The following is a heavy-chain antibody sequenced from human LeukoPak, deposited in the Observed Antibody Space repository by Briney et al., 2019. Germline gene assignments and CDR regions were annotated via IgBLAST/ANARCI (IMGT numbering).Heavy chain of an antibody. J-gene: IGHJ4*02. D-gene: IGHD6-13*01. V-gene: IGHV4-59*08. Sequence: SETLSLTCTVSGGSISSYYWSWIPQPPGKGLEWIGYIYYSGSTNYNPSLKSRVTISVDTSKNQFSLKLSSVSAADTAVYYCARSRLGAADNLDYWGQGTLVTVSS. CDR2: IYYSGST. CDR1: GGSISSYY. CDR3: ARSRLGAADNLDY.